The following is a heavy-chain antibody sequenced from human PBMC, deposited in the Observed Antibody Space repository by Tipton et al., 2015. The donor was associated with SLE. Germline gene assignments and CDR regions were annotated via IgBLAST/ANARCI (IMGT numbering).Heavy chain of an antibody. D-gene: IGHD2-15*01. V-gene: IGHV1-2*02. CDR2: INPHRGDT. J-gene: IGHJ4*02. Sequence: QSGAEVKKPGASVKVSCKASGYTFTGYYLHWVRQAPGQGFEWMGWINPHRGDTDYAQRLQGRVTMTTDTSINTAYMELSRLRPDDTAVYYCARGWPGYWGQGTLVTVSS. CDR1: GYTFTGYY. CDR3: ARGWPGY.